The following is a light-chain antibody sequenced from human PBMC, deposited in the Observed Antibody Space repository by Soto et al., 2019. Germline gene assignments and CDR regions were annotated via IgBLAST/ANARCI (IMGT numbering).Light chain of an antibody. J-gene: IGKJ1*01. CDR3: QQLNSYPRT. CDR1: QGIRSF. V-gene: IGKV1-9*01. Sequence: DIPLTQSPAFLSASVGDRVTITCRASQGIRSFLAWYQQKPGKAPKLLIYAASTLQSGVPSRFSGSGSGTEFPPTISSLQPEDVGSYYCQQLNSYPRTFGQGTKVEIK. CDR2: AAS.